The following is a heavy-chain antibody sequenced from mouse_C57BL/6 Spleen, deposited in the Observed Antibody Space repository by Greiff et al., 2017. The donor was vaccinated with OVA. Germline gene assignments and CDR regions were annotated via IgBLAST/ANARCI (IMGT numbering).Heavy chain of an antibody. V-gene: IGHV5-4*03. CDR1: GFTFSSYA. J-gene: IGHJ4*01. CDR3: ARAGYGNYIYAMDY. Sequence: EVMLVESGGGLVKPGGSLKLSCAASGFTFSSYAMSWVRQTPEKRLEWVATISDGGSYTYYPDNVKGRFTISRDNAKNNLYLQMSHLKSEDTAMYYGARAGYGNYIYAMDYWGQGTSVTVSS. D-gene: IGHD2-10*02. CDR2: ISDGGSYT.